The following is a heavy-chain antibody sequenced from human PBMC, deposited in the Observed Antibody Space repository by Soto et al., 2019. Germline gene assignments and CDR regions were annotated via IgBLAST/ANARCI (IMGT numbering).Heavy chain of an antibody. J-gene: IGHJ1*01. CDR1: GFTFDDYA. Sequence: GGSLRLSCAASGFTFDDYAMHWVRQAPGKGLEWVSGISWNSGSIGYADSVKGRFTISRDNAKNSLYLQMNSLRAEDTALYYCAKAHIPFSSGLYFQHWGQGTLVTVSS. CDR3: AKAHIPFSSGLYFQH. V-gene: IGHV3-9*01. D-gene: IGHD6-19*01. CDR2: ISWNSGSI.